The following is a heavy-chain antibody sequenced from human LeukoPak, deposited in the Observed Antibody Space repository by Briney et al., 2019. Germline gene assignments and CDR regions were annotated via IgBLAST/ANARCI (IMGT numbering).Heavy chain of an antibody. CDR3: ARERLYYYDSSGRGAFDI. CDR2: INPSGGST. D-gene: IGHD3-22*01. J-gene: IGHJ3*02. Sequence: ASVKVSCKASGYTFTSYYMHWVRQAPGQGLEWMGIINPSGGSTSYAQKFQGRVTMTRDTSTSTVYMELSSLRSEDTAVYYCARERLYYYDSSGRGAFDIWGQGTMVTVSS. V-gene: IGHV1-46*01. CDR1: GYTFTSYY.